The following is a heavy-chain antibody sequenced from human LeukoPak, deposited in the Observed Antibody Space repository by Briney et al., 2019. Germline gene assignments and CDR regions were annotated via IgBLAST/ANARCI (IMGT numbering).Heavy chain of an antibody. Sequence: GGSLRLSCAAFGFTFSDYYMSWIRQAPGKGLEWVSYISSSGSTIYYADSVKGRFTISRDNAKNSLYLQMNSLRAEDTAVYYCARAGVVGATFFDYWGQGTLVTVSS. CDR2: ISSSGSTI. V-gene: IGHV3-11*01. CDR3: ARAGVVGATFFDY. CDR1: GFTFSDYY. D-gene: IGHD1-26*01. J-gene: IGHJ4*02.